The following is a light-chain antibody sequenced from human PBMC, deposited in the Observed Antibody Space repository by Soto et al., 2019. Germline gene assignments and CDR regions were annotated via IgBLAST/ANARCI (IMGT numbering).Light chain of an antibody. J-gene: IGLJ1*01. CDR3: CSYAGDPYV. Sequence: QSALTQPLSVSGSPGQSVTISCTGTSRDVGGYNFVSWYQQYPGKAPSLLIYDVNQRPPGVPGRFSGSKSGNTASLTISGLQAEDEADYYCCSYAGDPYVFGTGTQLTVL. V-gene: IGLV2-11*01. CDR1: SRDVGGYNF. CDR2: DVN.